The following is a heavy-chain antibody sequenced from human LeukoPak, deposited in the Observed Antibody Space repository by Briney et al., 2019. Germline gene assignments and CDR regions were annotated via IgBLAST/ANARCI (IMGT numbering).Heavy chain of an antibody. J-gene: IGHJ3*02. CDR3: ARFSGNAFDI. V-gene: IGHV3-21*01. Sequence: GGSLRLSCAASGFTFSNYNMNWVRQAPGKGLEWVSSITSTSSYIYYADSVKGGFTISRDNAKNSLYLQMNSLRAEDTAVYYCARFSGNAFDIWGQGTIVTVSS. CDR2: ITSTSSYI. CDR1: GFTFSNYN. D-gene: IGHD3-10*01.